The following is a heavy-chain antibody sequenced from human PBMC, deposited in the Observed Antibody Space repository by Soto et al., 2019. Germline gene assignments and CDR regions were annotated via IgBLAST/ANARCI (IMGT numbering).Heavy chain of an antibody. V-gene: IGHV4-39*01. J-gene: IGHJ4*02. D-gene: IGHD3-10*01. Sequence: PSETLSLTCTVSGGSISSSSYYWGWIRQPPGKGLEWIGSIYYSGSTYYNPSLKSRVTISVDTSKNQFSLKLSSVTAADTAVYYCARQSWFGELQDYWGQGTLVTVSS. CDR2: IYYSGST. CDR3: ARQSWFGELQDY. CDR1: GGSISSSSYY.